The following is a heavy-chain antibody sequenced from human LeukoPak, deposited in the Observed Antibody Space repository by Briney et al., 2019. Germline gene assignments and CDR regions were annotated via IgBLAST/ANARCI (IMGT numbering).Heavy chain of an antibody. CDR2: INHSGST. V-gene: IGHV4-34*01. D-gene: IGHD2-15*01. J-gene: IGHJ6*02. CDR1: GGSFSGYY. Sequence: PSETLPLTCAVYGGSFSGYYWSWIRQPPGKGLEWIGEINHSGSTNYNPSLKSRVTISVDTSKNQFSLKLSSVTAADTAVYYCARGQLACSGGSCYSRYYYYYGMDVWGQGTTVTVSS. CDR3: ARGQLACSGGSCYSRYYYYYGMDV.